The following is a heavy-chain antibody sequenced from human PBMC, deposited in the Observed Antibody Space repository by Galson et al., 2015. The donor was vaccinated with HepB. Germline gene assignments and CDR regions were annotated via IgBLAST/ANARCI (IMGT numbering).Heavy chain of an antibody. CDR2: ISSSSSTI. J-gene: IGHJ4*02. CDR1: GFTFSSYS. Sequence: SLRLSCAASGFTFSSYSMNWVRQAPGEGLEWVSYISSSSSTIYYADSVKGRFTISRDNAKNSLYLQMNSLRAEDTAVYYCARETRYFDWLLPFDYWGQGTLVTVSS. V-gene: IGHV3-48*01. CDR3: ARETRYFDWLLPFDY. D-gene: IGHD3-9*01.